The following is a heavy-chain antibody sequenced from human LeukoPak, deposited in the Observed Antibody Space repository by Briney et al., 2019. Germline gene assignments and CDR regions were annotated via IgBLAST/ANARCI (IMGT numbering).Heavy chain of an antibody. J-gene: IGHJ4*02. D-gene: IGHD5-24*01. V-gene: IGHV4-34*01. CDR1: GGSFSGYY. Sequence: SGTLSLTCGVYGGSFSGYYWSWIRQPPGKGLEWIGEINPRGSTNYNPSLKSRVTLSADTSKNQFSLTLNSVTAADTAVYYCARRRLGYYFDYWGQGTLVTVSS. CDR2: INPRGST. CDR3: ARRRLGYYFDY.